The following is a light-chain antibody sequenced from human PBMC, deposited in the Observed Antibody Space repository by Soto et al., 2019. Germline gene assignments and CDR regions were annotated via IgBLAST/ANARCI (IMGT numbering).Light chain of an antibody. J-gene: IGKJ1*01. CDR2: GTS. V-gene: IGKV3-20*01. CDR1: QSVRTSY. Sequence: VLSQSPGSLSLSPGERATLSCRASQSVRTSYFAWYQKKCGQPPSLLISGTSKRATGIPNRFSGSWAGRDFPLTSSRLEPEDFAVYFCQQFGNSPWTFGQGTKVEI. CDR3: QQFGNSPWT.